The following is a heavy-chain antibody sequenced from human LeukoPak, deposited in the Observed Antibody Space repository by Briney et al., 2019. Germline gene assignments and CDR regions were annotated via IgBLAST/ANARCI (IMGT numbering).Heavy chain of an antibody. CDR1: GYTFTGYY. D-gene: IGHD3-3*01. CDR3: ARGGGFLEWLYRDY. Sequence: ASVRVSCKASGYTFTGYYMHWVRQAPGQGLEWMGWINPNSGGTNYAQKFQGRVTMTRDTSISTAYMELSRLRSDDTAVYYCARGGGFLEWLYRDYWGQGTLVTVSS. J-gene: IGHJ4*02. CDR2: INPNSGGT. V-gene: IGHV1-2*02.